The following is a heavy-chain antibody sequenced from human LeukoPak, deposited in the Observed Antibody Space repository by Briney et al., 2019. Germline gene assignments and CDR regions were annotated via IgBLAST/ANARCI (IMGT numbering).Heavy chain of an antibody. J-gene: IGHJ3*02. Sequence: GGSLRLSCAASGFTFSSYAMSWVRQAPGKGLEWVAVISYGGSNKYYADSVKGRFTISRDNSKNSLSLQMNSLRAEDTAVYYCAREGHCSTTSCALDAIEIWGQGTLVAVSS. CDR2: ISYGGSNK. CDR1: GFTFSSYA. D-gene: IGHD2-2*01. CDR3: AREGHCSTTSCALDAIEI. V-gene: IGHV3-30-3*01.